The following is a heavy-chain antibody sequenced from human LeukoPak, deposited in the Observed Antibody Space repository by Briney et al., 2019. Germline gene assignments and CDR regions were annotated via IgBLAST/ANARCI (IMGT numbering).Heavy chain of an antibody. Sequence: SVKVSCKASGYTFTSYAMHWVRQAPGQRLEWMGGIIPIFGTTNYAQKFQGRVTITADDSTSTAYMELSSLRSEDTAVYYCASGSGAWYKEFDYWGQGTLVTVSS. CDR3: ASGSGAWYKEFDY. V-gene: IGHV1-69*13. D-gene: IGHD1-14*01. CDR2: IIPIFGTT. J-gene: IGHJ4*02. CDR1: GYTFTSYA.